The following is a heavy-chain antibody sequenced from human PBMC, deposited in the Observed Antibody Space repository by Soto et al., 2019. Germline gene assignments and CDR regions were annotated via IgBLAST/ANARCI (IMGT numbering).Heavy chain of an antibody. D-gene: IGHD3-22*01. Sequence: ASVKVSCKASGYTFTSYGISWVRQAPGQGLEWMGWISAYNGNTNYAQKLQGRVTMTTDTSTSTAYMELRSLRSDDTAVYYCARGLKYYYDSSEPYYFDYWGQGTLVTAPQ. CDR3: ARGLKYYYDSSEPYYFDY. CDR1: GYTFTSYG. V-gene: IGHV1-18*01. J-gene: IGHJ4*02. CDR2: ISAYNGNT.